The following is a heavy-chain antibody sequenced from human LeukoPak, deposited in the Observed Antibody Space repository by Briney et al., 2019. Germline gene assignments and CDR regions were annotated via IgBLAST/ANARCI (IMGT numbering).Heavy chain of an antibody. D-gene: IGHD6-13*01. CDR1: GFTFSSHG. Sequence: GSLRLSCAASGFTFSSHGMHWVRQAPGKGLEWVAVISYDGSNKYYADSVKGRFTISRDNSKNTLYLQMNSLRAEDTAVYYCAKELAAAGFDYWGQGTLVTVSS. CDR3: AKELAAAGFDY. CDR2: ISYDGSNK. J-gene: IGHJ4*02. V-gene: IGHV3-30*18.